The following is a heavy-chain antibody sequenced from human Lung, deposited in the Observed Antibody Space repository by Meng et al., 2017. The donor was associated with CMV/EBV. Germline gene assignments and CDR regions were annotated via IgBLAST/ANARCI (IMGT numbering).Heavy chain of an antibody. J-gene: IGHJ4*02. Sequence: GGSLRLXXAASGFTCSDHYMDWVRQAPGKGLEWVGRIRNKANRDTTEYAASVKGRFTISRDDSRNSLYLQMNSLKTEDTAVYYCARWTSGRCDYWGQGTXVTVSS. CDR1: GFTCSDHY. D-gene: IGHD6-19*01. CDR3: ARWTSGRCDY. V-gene: IGHV3-72*01. CDR2: IRNKANRDTT.